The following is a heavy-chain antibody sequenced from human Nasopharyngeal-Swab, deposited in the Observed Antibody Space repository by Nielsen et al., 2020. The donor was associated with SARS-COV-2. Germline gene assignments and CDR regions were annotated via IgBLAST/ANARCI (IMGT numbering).Heavy chain of an antibody. D-gene: IGHD3-16*01. CDR2: INHNERT. CDR1: GGSFNGSY. Sequence: SETLSLTCSASGGSFNGSYWNWIRQPPGKGLEWIGEINHNERTNYNPSLKSRITLSVDTSNNQVSLKMTSVTAADTAVYYCARGGRVGDAFVGLDVWGQGTTVTVSS. V-gene: IGHV4-34*01. J-gene: IGHJ6*02. CDR3: ARGGRVGDAFVGLDV.